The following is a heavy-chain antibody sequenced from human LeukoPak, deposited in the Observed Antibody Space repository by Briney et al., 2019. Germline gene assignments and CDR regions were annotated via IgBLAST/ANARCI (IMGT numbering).Heavy chain of an antibody. Sequence: SETLSLTCAVYGGSFSGYYWSWIRQPPGKGLEWIGEINHSGSSNYNPSLKSRVTISVDTSKNQFSLKLRSVTAADTAVYYCASIAVAADAFDIWGQGTMVTVSS. CDR1: GGSFSGYY. CDR3: ASIAVAADAFDI. V-gene: IGHV4-34*01. CDR2: INHSGSS. D-gene: IGHD6-19*01. J-gene: IGHJ3*02.